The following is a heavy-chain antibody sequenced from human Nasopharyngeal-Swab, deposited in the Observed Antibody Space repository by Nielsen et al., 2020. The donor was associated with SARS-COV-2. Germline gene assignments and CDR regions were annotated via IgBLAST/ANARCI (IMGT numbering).Heavy chain of an antibody. J-gene: IGHJ4*02. CDR1: GFTFDDYA. CDR2: ISWNSGSI. CDR3: ARDPDYDFWSGYSKSFDY. V-gene: IGHV3-9*01. D-gene: IGHD3-3*01. Sequence: GGSLRLSCAASGFTFDDYAMHWVRQAPGKGLEWVSGISWNSGSIGYADSVKGRFTISRDNAKNSLYLQMNSLRAEDTAVYYCARDPDYDFWSGYSKSFDYWGQGTLVTVSS.